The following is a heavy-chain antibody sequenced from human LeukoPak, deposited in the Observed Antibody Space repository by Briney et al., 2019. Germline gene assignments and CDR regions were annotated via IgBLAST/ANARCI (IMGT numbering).Heavy chain of an antibody. J-gene: IGHJ5*02. CDR1: GYTFTGYY. D-gene: IGHD3-10*01. CDR3: ARDSLDRRRLGELFLRRFDP. CDR2: ISPNSGGT. V-gene: IGHV1-2*02. Sequence: ASVKVSCKASGYTFTGYYMHWVRQAPGQGLEWMGWISPNSGGTNYAQKFQGRVTMTRDTSISTAYMELSRLRSDDTAVYYCARDSLDRRRLGELFLRRFDPWGQGTLVTVS.